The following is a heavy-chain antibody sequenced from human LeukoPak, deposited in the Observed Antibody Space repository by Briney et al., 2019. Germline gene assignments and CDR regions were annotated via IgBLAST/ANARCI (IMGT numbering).Heavy chain of an antibody. CDR2: VYYSGST. J-gene: IGHJ4*02. V-gene: IGHV4-31*03. CDR3: AGGKYDILTGYFRFDH. D-gene: IGHD3-9*01. Sequence: SETLSLTCTVSGVSVSSGSYYWSWIRQHPEKGLESIGHVYYSGSTYYNPSLKSRITILKDASKNQFTLKLNSVTPTDTAVYFCAGGKYDILTGYFRFDHWGQGTLVTVSS. CDR1: GVSVSSGSYY.